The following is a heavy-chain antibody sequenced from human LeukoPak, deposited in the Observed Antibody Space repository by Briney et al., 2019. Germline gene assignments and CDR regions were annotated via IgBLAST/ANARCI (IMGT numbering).Heavy chain of an antibody. CDR1: GYTFTSYG. CDR3: ARGDVDTAMVDY. V-gene: IGHV1-18*01. D-gene: IGHD5-18*01. J-gene: IGHJ4*02. Sequence: ASVKVSCKASGYTFTSYGISWVRQAPGQGLEWMGWISAYNGNTNYAQKLQGRVTMTRNTSISTAYMELSSLRSEDTAVYYCARGDVDTAMVDYWGQGTLVTVSS. CDR2: ISAYNGNT.